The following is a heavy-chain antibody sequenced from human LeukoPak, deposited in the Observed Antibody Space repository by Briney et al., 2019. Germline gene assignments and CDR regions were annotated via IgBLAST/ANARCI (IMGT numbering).Heavy chain of an antibody. CDR2: ISYDGNNK. V-gene: IGHV3-30*18. Sequence: PGRSLRLSCAASGFTVSSYGIHWVRQAPGKGLEWVAVISYDGNNKYYADSVKGRFTISRDNSKNTLYLQMNSLRAEDTAVYYCAKDLTYCGGDCYSVWGQGTLVTVSS. D-gene: IGHD2-21*02. J-gene: IGHJ4*02. CDR3: AKDLTYCGGDCYSV. CDR1: GFTVSSYG.